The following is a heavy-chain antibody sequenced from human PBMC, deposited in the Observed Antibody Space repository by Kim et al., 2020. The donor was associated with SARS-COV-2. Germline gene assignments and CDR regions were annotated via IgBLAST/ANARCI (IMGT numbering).Heavy chain of an antibody. CDR3: AIRGPVLHYYYAGMDV. D-gene: IGHD2-2*01. Sequence: SETLSLTCTVSGGSISSSSYYWVWIRQPPGKGREWIVSIYYSGSTYSNPSLKRRVTITEDTSKNQFFLKLSSVTAAATAVYYCAIRGPVLHYYYAGMDV. CDR2: IYYSGST. V-gene: IGHV4-39*01. CDR1: GGSISSSSYY. J-gene: IGHJ6*01.